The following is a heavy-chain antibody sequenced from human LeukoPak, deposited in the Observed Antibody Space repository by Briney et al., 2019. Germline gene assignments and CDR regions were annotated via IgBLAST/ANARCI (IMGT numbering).Heavy chain of an antibody. CDR2: ISGSGGST. D-gene: IGHD6-13*01. CDR1: GFTFSSYA. Sequence: PGGSLRLSCAASGFTFSSYAMSWVRQAPGKGLEWVSAISGSGGSTYYADSVKGRFTISRDHAKNSLYLQMNSLRAEDTAVYYCARAIPPSTVIAAAGTWYFDLWGRGTLVTVSS. CDR3: ARAIPPSTVIAAAGTWYFDL. V-gene: IGHV3-23*01. J-gene: IGHJ2*01.